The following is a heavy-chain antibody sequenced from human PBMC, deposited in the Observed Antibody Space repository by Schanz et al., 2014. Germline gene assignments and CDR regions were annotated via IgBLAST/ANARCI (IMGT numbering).Heavy chain of an antibody. V-gene: IGHV1-2*06. CDR3: VRELSGGTFDY. J-gene: IGHJ4*02. D-gene: IGHD1-1*01. CDR1: GYTFRHYG. Sequence: QVQLVQSGGEVKKPGASVKVSCKASGYTFRHYGISWLRQAPGQGLEWLGRFTHISQKFQGRVTMTRDTSSTTAYMELNSLRSDDTAVYYCVRELSGGTFDYWGQGALVTVSS. CDR2: RFT.